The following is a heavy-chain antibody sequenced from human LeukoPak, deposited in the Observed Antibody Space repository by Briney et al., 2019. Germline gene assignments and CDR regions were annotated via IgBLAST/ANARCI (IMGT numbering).Heavy chain of an antibody. Sequence: PGGSLRLSCAASGFTFSTYAMSWVRQPPGKGLEWVSSISTSGGGTYYADSVKGRFTISRDNSKYTLHLQMNSLRAGDTAVYFCAKYYYDGRAYFDSWGQGPLVTVSS. CDR3: AKYYYDGRAYFDS. CDR2: ISTSGGGT. CDR1: GFTFSTYA. V-gene: IGHV3-23*01. D-gene: IGHD3-22*01. J-gene: IGHJ4*02.